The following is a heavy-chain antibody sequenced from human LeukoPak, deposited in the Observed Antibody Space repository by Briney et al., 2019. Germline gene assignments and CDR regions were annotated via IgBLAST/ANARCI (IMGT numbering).Heavy chain of an antibody. V-gene: IGHV4-4*07. CDR2: IYASGST. CDR1: GGSITLYY. Sequence: SETLSLTCTVSGGSITLYYWSWFRQPAGKGLEWIGLIYASGSTNFNPSLKSRVTISVDTSKNQFSLKLSSVTAADTAVYYCARDSKTGLYYRRYHYMDVWGKGTTVTVSS. J-gene: IGHJ6*03. CDR3: ARDSKTGLYYRRYHYMDV. D-gene: IGHD3-22*01.